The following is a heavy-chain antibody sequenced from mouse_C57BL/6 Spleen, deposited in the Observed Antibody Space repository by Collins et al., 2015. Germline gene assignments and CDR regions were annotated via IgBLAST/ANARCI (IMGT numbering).Heavy chain of an antibody. J-gene: IGHJ2*01. Sequence: MSCKASGYTFTSYWITWVKQRPGQGLEWIGDIYPGSGSTNYNEKFKSKATLTVDTSSSTAYMQLSSLTSEDSAVYYCARSNPFITTADYFDYWGQGTTLTVSS. CDR1: GYTFTSYW. CDR2: IYPGSGST. CDR3: ARSNPFITTADYFDY. D-gene: IGHD1-1*01. V-gene: IGHV1-55*01.